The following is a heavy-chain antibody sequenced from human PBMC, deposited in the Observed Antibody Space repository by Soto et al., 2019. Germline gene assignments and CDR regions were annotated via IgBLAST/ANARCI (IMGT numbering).Heavy chain of an antibody. CDR2: IYYSGST. V-gene: IGHV4-39*01. CDR1: GGSISSSSYY. CDR3: ARQPSWWLQPVAWFAP. D-gene: IGHD5-12*01. Sequence: SETLSLTCTVSGGSISSSSYYWGWIRQPPGKGLEWIGSIYYSGSTYYNPSLKSRVTISVDTSKNQFSLKLSSVTAADTAVYYCARQPSWWLQPVAWFAPRGQGTPVTVS. J-gene: IGHJ5*02.